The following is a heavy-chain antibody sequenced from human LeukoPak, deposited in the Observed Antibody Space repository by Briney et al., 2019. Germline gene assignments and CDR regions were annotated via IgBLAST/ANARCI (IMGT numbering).Heavy chain of an antibody. Sequence: SETLSLTCTVSGGSVSSDSYYWSWIRQPPGKGLEWIGSIYDSGRSNYKPSLESRVTTSVDTSKNQFSLKLSSVTAADTAVYYCARRVYGMDVWGQGATVTVSS. J-gene: IGHJ6*01. CDR3: ARRVYGMDV. CDR2: IYDSGRS. CDR1: GGSVSSDSYY. V-gene: IGHV4-61*01.